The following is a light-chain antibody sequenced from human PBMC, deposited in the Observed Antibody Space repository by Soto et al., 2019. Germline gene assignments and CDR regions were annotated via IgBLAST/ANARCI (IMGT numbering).Light chain of an antibody. CDR3: QQRSNWPPLIS. Sequence: DIQMTQSPSSVSASVGYRVTITCRSIEDISTWLAWYQQKPGKAPKLLIYAASSLQSGVPSRFSGSGSGTDFTLTISSLEPEDFAVYYCQQRSNWPPLISFGQGTRLEI. CDR2: AAS. CDR1: EDISTW. V-gene: IGKV1-12*01. J-gene: IGKJ5*01.